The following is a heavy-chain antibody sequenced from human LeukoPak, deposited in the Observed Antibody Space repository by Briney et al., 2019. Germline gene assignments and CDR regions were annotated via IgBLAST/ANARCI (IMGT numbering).Heavy chain of an antibody. J-gene: IGHJ4*02. CDR2: IWYDGSNK. CDR1: GFTFSSYG. CDR3: AKDDTDDSSGYYHY. V-gene: IGHV3-33*06. Sequence: GRSLRLSCAASGFTFSSYGMHWVRQAPGKGLEWVAVIWYDGSNKYYADSVKGRFTISRDNSKNTLYLQMNSLRAEDTAVYYCAKDDTDDSSGYYHYWGQGTLVTVSS. D-gene: IGHD3-22*01.